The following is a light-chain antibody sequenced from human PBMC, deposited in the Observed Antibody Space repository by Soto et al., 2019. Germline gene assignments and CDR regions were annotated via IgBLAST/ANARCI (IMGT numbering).Light chain of an antibody. CDR2: GAS. CDR3: QQYNNGPLT. J-gene: IGKJ4*01. Sequence: EIVMTQSPATLSVSPGERATLSCRASQSTNNYLAWYQQKPGQAPRLLIDGASTRATGIPARFSGSGSGTEFTLTISSLQSEDFAVYYCQQYNNGPLTFGGGTKVDIK. CDR1: QSTNNY. V-gene: IGKV3-15*01.